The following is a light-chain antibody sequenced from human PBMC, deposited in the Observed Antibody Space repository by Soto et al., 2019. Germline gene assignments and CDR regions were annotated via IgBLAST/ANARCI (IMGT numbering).Light chain of an antibody. V-gene: IGLV2-14*01. CDR3: KSYRSSGTPYV. J-gene: IGLJ1*01. CDR2: EVS. Sequence: QSVLTQPASVSGSPGQSITISCTGTSSDVGSYDYVSWYQQHPGRAPKLMIYEVSYRPSGVSSRFSGSKSGNTASLTISGLQAEDEADYYCKSYRSSGTPYVFGTGTKVTVL. CDR1: SSDVGSYDY.